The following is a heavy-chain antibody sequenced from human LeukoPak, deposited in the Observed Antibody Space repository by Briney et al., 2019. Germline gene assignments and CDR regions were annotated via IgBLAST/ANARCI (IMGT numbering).Heavy chain of an antibody. CDR1: GFTFDDYA. J-gene: IGHJ4*02. D-gene: IGHD3-16*02. Sequence: GRSLRLSCAASGFTFDDYAMHWVRQAPGKGLEWVSGISWNSGSIGYADSVKGRFTISRDNAKNSLYLQTDSLRAEDTALYYCAKAVWGSYRLFSFDYWGQGTLVTVSS. V-gene: IGHV3-9*01. CDR2: ISWNSGSI. CDR3: AKAVWGSYRLFSFDY.